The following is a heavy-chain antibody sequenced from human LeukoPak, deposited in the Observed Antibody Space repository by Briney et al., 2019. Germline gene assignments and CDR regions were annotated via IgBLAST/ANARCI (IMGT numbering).Heavy chain of an antibody. CDR2: ISAYNGNT. V-gene: IGHV1-18*01. CDR1: GYTLTELS. CDR3: ARFVLDWSIFASYWYFDL. J-gene: IGHJ2*01. Sequence: ASVKVSCKVSGYTLTELSMHWVRQAPGQGLEWMGWISAYNGNTNYAQKLQGRVTMTTDTSTSTAYMELRSLRSDDTAVYYCARFVLDWSIFASYWYFDLWGRGTLVTVSS. D-gene: IGHD3-9*01.